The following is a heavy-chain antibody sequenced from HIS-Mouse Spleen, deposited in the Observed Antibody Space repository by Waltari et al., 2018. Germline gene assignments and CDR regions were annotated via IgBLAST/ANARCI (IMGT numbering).Heavy chain of an antibody. CDR3: ARVPGDYSGAFDI. Sequence: QLQLQESGLGLVKPSETLSLTCTVSGGSISSSSYYWGWIRQPPGKGLEWIGSIYYSGSTYYNPSLKSRVTISVDTSKNQFSLKLSSVTAADTAVYYCARVPGDYSGAFDIWGQGTMVTVSS. CDR1: GGSISSSSYY. CDR2: IYYSGST. D-gene: IGHD4-17*01. V-gene: IGHV4-39*07. J-gene: IGHJ3*02.